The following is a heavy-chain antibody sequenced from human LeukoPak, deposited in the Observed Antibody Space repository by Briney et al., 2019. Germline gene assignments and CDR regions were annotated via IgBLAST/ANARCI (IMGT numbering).Heavy chain of an antibody. J-gene: IGHJ4*02. CDR3: ARVYSGYDYVDY. V-gene: IGHV3-66*01. CDR2: VYSGGST. D-gene: IGHD5-12*01. CDR1: GFTFSSNY. Sequence: GGSLRLSCAASGFTFSSNYMSWVRQAPGKGLEWVSVVYSGGSTYYADSVKGRFTISRDNSKNKLYLQMNSLRAEDTAVYYCARVYSGYDYVDYWGQGTLVTVSS.